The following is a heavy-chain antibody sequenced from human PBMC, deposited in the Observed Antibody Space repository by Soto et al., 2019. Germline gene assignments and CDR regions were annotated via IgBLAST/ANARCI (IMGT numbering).Heavy chain of an antibody. J-gene: IGHJ4*02. CDR1: GGSISDSSHY. Sequence: PSETLSLTCAVSGGSISDSSHYWAWIRQPPGKGLEWIATINYSGRTYYNPSLRSRVTISVDTSRDQFSPNLNSVTAADTAVYYCARHFGNYGDGVFDFWGKGTLVTVSS. D-gene: IGHD4-17*01. CDR3: ARHFGNYGDGVFDF. V-gene: IGHV4-39*01. CDR2: INYSGRT.